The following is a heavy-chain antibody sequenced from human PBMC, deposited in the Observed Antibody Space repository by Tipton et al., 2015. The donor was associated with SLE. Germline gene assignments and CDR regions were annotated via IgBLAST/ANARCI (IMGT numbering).Heavy chain of an antibody. CDR3: ARGDDYGDFWYFDL. Sequence: TLSLTCTVSGGSISSYYWSWIRQPPGKGLEWIGEIYHSGSTNYNPSLKSRVTISVDKSKNQFSLKLSSVTAADTAVYYCARGDDYGDFWYFDLWGRGALVTVSS. D-gene: IGHD4-17*01. V-gene: IGHV4-59*12. CDR2: IYHSGST. CDR1: GGSISSYY. J-gene: IGHJ2*01.